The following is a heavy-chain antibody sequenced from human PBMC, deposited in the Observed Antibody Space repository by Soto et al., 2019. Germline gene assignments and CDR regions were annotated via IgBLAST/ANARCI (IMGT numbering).Heavy chain of an antibody. D-gene: IGHD5-12*01. J-gene: IGHJ5*02. CDR1: CRSSNRIRAD. CDR3: SVANSNWFDP. CDR2: IFHSGST. V-gene: IGHV4-39*01. Sequence: ESLSLTGTVSCRSSNRIRADCAWIHKPPGKGLEWIGNIFHSGSTYYNPSLESRVTISVDTSKNQFSLRLSSVTAADTAMYYCSVANSNWFDPRGQGTLVTVSS.